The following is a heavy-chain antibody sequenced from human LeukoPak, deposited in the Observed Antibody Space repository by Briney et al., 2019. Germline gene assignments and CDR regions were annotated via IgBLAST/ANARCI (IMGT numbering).Heavy chain of an antibody. CDR2: IKSKAYGATT. V-gene: IGHV3-15*05. CDR1: GFNFINAW. Sequence: PGGSLRLSCAASGFNFINAWMSWIRQAPGKGLEWVGRIKSKAYGATTDYAAPEKDRFTISRDDSKGTLFLQIKSLKTEDTAVYYCATSGNHWDVFDFWGQGALVTVSS. D-gene: IGHD1-14*01. CDR3: ATSGNHWDVFDF. J-gene: IGHJ4*02.